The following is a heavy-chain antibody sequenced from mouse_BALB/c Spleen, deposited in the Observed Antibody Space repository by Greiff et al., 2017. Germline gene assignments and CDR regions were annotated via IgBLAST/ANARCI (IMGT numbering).Heavy chain of an antibody. CDR2: ISSGGSYT. V-gene: IGHV5-9-4*01. CDR1: GFTFSSYA. J-gene: IGHJ2*01. Sequence: EVQVVESGGGLVKPGGSLKLSCAASGFTFSSYAMSWVRQSPEKRLEWVAEISSGGSYTYYPDTVTGRFTISRDNAKNTLYLEMSSLRSEDTAMYYCARNDGYYFDYWGQGTTLTVSS. D-gene: IGHD2-3*01. CDR3: ARNDGYYFDY.